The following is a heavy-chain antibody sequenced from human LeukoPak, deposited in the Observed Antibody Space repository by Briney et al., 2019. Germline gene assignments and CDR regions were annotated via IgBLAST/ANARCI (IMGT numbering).Heavy chain of an antibody. D-gene: IGHD3-10*01. J-gene: IGHJ4*02. CDR3: AREAGSGSVDY. V-gene: IGHV1-2*02. Sequence: GASVKVSCKASGYTFTGYYFHWVRQAPGQGLEWMGWITPNNGRTNYAQRFQGRVTMTGDTSISTAYMELSSLTSDDAAVYYCAREAGSGSVDYWGQGTLVTVSS. CDR2: ITPNNGRT. CDR1: GYTFTGYY.